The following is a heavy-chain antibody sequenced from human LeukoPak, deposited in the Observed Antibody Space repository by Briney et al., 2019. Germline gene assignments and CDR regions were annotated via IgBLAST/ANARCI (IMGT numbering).Heavy chain of an antibody. J-gene: IGHJ4*02. Sequence: SETLSLTCTVSGGSISSSSYYWGWIRQPPGKGLEWIGSIYYSGSTYYNPSLKSRVTISVDTSKNQFSLKLSSVTAADTAVYYCARAPQGDGGILWGQGTLVTVSS. CDR1: GGSISSSSYY. CDR3: ARAPQGDGGIL. V-gene: IGHV4-39*07. CDR2: IYYSGST. D-gene: IGHD3-16*01.